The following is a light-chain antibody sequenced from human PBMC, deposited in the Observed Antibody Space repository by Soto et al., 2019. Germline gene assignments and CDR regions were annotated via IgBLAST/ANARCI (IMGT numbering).Light chain of an antibody. CDR2: DAS. CDR1: QSVGKY. CDR3: QQRANRPPWT. Sequence: PGDRATLSCRASQSVGKYLVWYQQKPGQAPRLLIYDASNRATGIPARFSGSGSGTDFTLTISSLEPEDVAVYYCQQRANRPPWTFGQGTKVEIK. V-gene: IGKV3-11*01. J-gene: IGKJ1*01.